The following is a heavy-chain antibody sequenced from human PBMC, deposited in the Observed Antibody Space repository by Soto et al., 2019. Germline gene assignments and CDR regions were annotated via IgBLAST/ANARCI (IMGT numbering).Heavy chain of an antibody. CDR2: VNPSNGGT. Sequence: ASVKVSCKASGYTFSDHYINWVRQAPGQGLEWMGWVNPSNGGTRFAQKFQGRVTMTWDTSISTAYMDLSRLRSDDTAVFYCAKGAVAGLREFDHWGQGTLVTVSS. V-gene: IGHV1-2*02. J-gene: IGHJ4*02. D-gene: IGHD2-15*01. CDR3: AKGAVAGLREFDH. CDR1: GYTFSDHY.